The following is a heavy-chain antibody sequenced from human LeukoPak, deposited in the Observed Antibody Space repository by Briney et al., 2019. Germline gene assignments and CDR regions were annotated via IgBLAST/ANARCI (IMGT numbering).Heavy chain of an antibody. Sequence: ASVKVSCKASGYTFTNNAINWVRQAPGQGLEWMGWINTNTGNPSYAQGFFTGRYVFSLDTSASPAYLQIHGLKADDTAVYYCGRDPKLGIRGYTYGYIDHWGQGTLLTVAS. D-gene: IGHD5-18*01. CDR1: GYTFTNNA. CDR2: INTNTGNP. J-gene: IGHJ4*02. CDR3: GRDPKLGIRGYTYGYIDH. V-gene: IGHV7-4-1*01.